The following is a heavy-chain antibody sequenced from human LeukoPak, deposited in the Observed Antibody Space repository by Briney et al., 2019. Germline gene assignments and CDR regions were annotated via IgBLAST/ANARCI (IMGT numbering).Heavy chain of an antibody. Sequence: ASAKVSCKASGYSFTGYYIHWVRQAPGQGLEWMAWINPNSGDTNFAQKFQGRATMTRDTSISTVYMQLSRLRSDDTAVFFFARGYYDSSDFEYFQHWGQGTLVTVSS. J-gene: IGHJ1*01. CDR2: INPNSGDT. D-gene: IGHD3-22*01. CDR3: ARGYYDSSDFEYFQH. CDR1: GYSFTGYY. V-gene: IGHV1-2*02.